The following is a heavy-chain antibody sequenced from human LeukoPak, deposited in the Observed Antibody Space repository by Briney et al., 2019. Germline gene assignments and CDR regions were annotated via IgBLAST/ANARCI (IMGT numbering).Heavy chain of an antibody. J-gene: IGHJ4*02. CDR2: INPSGGST. CDR1: GYTFTNYY. Sequence: ASVKVSCKASGYTFTNYYMHWVRQAPGQGLEWMGIINPSGGSTSYAQKFQGRVTMTRDTSTSTVYMELSSLRSEDTAVYYCARVGTPYCGGDCSFDYWGQGTLVTVSS. V-gene: IGHV1-46*01. CDR3: ARVGTPYCGGDCSFDY. D-gene: IGHD2-21*02.